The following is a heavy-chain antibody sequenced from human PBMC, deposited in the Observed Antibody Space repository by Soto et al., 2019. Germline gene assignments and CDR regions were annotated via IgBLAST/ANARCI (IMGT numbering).Heavy chain of an antibody. Sequence: SETLSLTCTVSGGSISGSSYYWGWVRQPPGKELEWIASVYYSGNTYYNPPLKSRVAMSVDTSKNQFSLKLSSVTAADTATYYCARSAGYCSSTNCHVSWFDSWGQGILVTVSS. D-gene: IGHD2-2*01. CDR2: VYYSGNT. J-gene: IGHJ5*01. CDR1: GGSISGSSYY. V-gene: IGHV4-39*01. CDR3: ARSAGYCSSTNCHVSWFDS.